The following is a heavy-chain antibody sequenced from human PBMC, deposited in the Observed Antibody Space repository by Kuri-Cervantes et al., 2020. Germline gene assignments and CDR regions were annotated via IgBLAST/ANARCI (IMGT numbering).Heavy chain of an antibody. Sequence: SCTVSGGSISSYYWSWIRQPPGKGLEWIGYIYYSGSTNYNPSLKSRVTISVDTSKNQFSLKLSSVTAADTAVYYCAREGGYSGYGYFDYWGQGTLVTVSS. CDR1: GGSISSYY. J-gene: IGHJ4*02. V-gene: IGHV4-59*01. CDR2: IYYSGST. D-gene: IGHD5-12*01. CDR3: AREGGYSGYGYFDY.